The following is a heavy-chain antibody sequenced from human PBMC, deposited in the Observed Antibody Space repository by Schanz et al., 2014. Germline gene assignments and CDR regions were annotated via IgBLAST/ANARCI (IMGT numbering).Heavy chain of an antibody. CDR3: AKGRFGELSAFDI. D-gene: IGHD3-10*01. V-gene: IGHV3-23*01. J-gene: IGHJ3*02. Sequence: EVQLLESGGGLVQPGGSLRLSCAASGFTFSTSAMSWVRQVPGKGLEWVSAISGGGGTTYYTDSVKGRFTISRDNSKSTLYLQMNSLRAEDTAVYYCAKGRFGELSAFDIWGQGTMVTVSS. CDR1: GFTFSTSA. CDR2: ISGGGGTT.